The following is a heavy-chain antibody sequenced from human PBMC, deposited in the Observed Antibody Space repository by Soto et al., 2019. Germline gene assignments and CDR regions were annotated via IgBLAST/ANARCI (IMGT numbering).Heavy chain of an antibody. D-gene: IGHD3-3*01. J-gene: IGHJ4*02. CDR1: GFTFSTYG. CDR2: VSGGGDST. Sequence: EFQLLESGGGLVQPGGSLRLSCAASGFTFSTYGMSWVRQAPGKGLEWVSSVSGGGDSTYYSDSVKGRFTISRDNSKDSQYLQMNSLRADDTAVYYCAVLYDFLHWSQGTLVTVSS. CDR3: AVLYDFLH. V-gene: IGHV3-23*01.